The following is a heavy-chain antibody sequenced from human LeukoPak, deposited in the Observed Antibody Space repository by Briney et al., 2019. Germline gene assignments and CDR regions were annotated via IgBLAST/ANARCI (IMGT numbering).Heavy chain of an antibody. V-gene: IGHV3-74*01. D-gene: IGHD1/OR15-1a*01. CDR1: GFTFSNYW. CDR3: ARNNRDY. CDR2: IYGDGTRI. Sequence: PGGSLRLSCEASGFTFSNYWMHWVRQAPGKGLVWVSRIYGDGTRIAYADSVKGRFTISRDNAKSTLYLQMNSLRVEDTAVYYCARNNRDYWGQGTLVTVSS. J-gene: IGHJ4*02.